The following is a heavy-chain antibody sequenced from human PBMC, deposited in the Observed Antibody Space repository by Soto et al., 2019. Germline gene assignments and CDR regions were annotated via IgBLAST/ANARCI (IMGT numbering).Heavy chain of an antibody. CDR2: VSAGGDMT. CDR3: ARGDRGGSGSPASHYYSGLDV. V-gene: IGHV3-23*01. J-gene: IGHJ6*02. D-gene: IGHD2-15*01. Sequence: DVQLLESGGHLVQPGGSLRLSCAASGFTFSSYAMSWVRQAPGKGLEWVSSVSAGGDMTYYSDSVKGRLTISRDNSNTALFLQMSSLRIEDIALYYCARGDRGGSGSPASHYYSGLDVRGQGTTVTVS. CDR1: GFTFSSYA.